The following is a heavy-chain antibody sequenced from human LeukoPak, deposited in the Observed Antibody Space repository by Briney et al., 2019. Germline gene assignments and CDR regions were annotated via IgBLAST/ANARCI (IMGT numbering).Heavy chain of an antibody. V-gene: IGHV4-59*12. CDR2: IYYSGST. CDR1: GGSISSYY. D-gene: IGHD3-10*01. CDR3: ARRPVLLWSGEFAQSFDY. Sequence: PSETLSLTCTVSGGSISSYYWSWIRRPPGKGLEWIGYIYYSGSTNYNPSLKSRVTISVDTSKNQFSLKLSSVTAADTAVYYCARRPVLLWSGEFAQSFDYWGQGTLVTVSS. J-gene: IGHJ4*02.